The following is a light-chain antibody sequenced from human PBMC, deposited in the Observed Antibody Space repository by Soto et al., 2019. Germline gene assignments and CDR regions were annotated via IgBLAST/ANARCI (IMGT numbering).Light chain of an antibody. Sequence: DVQMTQSPSSLSASVGDRVTITCRASQSVSSYLNWYQQKPGEAPKLLIYVASTLQSGVSSRFSGSGFWTDFTLTISSLQPEDFATYYCQQSYTTPYTFGQGTKLEIK. CDR3: QQSYTTPYT. J-gene: IGKJ2*01. CDR2: VAS. V-gene: IGKV1-39*01. CDR1: QSVSSY.